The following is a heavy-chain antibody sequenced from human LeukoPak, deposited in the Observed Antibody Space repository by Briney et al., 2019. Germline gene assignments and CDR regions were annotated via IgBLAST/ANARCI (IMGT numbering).Heavy chain of an antibody. V-gene: IGHV5-51*01. D-gene: IGHD1-26*01. Sequence: GESLKISXKGSGYSFTSYWIGRVRQMPGKGLEWMGIIYPGDSDTRYSPSFQGQVTISADKSLSTAYLQWSSLKASDTAMYYCARHYYSGSYAPWGQGTLVTVSS. CDR1: GYSFTSYW. CDR3: ARHYYSGSYAP. CDR2: IYPGDSDT. J-gene: IGHJ1*01.